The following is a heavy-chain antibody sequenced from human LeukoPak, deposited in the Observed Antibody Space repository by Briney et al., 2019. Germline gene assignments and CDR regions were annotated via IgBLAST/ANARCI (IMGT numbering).Heavy chain of an antibody. Sequence: GESLKISCKGSGSRFTSYWISWVRQMPGKGLEWMGRIDPSDSYTNYSPSFQGHVTISADKSISTAYLQWSSLKASDTAMYYCARPLDGSGWDDAFDIWGQGTMVTVSA. CDR1: GSRFTSYW. D-gene: IGHD6-19*01. CDR2: IDPSDSYT. CDR3: ARPLDGSGWDDAFDI. V-gene: IGHV5-10-1*01. J-gene: IGHJ3*02.